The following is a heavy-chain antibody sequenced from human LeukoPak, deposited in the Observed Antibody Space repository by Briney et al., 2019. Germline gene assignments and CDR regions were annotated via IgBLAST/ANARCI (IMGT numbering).Heavy chain of an antibody. J-gene: IGHJ4*02. V-gene: IGHV4-59*08. CDR3: ARFRDRDIVVVPAAGAFFDY. CDR2: IYHSGST. D-gene: IGHD2-2*01. Sequence: PSETLSLTCTVSGGSISSYYWSWIRQPPGKGLEWIGSIYHSGSTYYNPSLKSRVTISVDTSKNQFSLKLSSVTAADTAVYYCARFRDRDIVVVPAAGAFFDYWGQGTLVTVSS. CDR1: GGSISSYY.